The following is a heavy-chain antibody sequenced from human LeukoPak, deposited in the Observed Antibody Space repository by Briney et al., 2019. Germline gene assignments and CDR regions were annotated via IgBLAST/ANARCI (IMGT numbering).Heavy chain of an antibody. J-gene: IGHJ2*01. CDR1: GFTFSSYS. D-gene: IGHD3-22*01. V-gene: IGHV3-21*01. CDR2: ISSSSYI. CDR3: ARVLYDRSPFDL. Sequence: GGSLRLSCAASGFTFSSYSMNWVRQAPGKGLEWVSSISSSSYIYYADSVKGRFTISRDNAKNSLYLQMNSLRAEDTAVYYCARVLYDRSPFDLWGRGTLVTVSS.